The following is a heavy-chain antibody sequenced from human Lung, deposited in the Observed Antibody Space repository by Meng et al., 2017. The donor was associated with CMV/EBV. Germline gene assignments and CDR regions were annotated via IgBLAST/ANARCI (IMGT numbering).Heavy chain of an antibody. CDR3: ARDGPRNYYDFWSGYYSPTSYYYYVMDV. CDR1: GFTFSSYA. Sequence: GESXKISCAASGFTFSSYAMHWVRQAPGKGLEWVAVISYDGSNKYYADSVKGRFTISRDNSKNTLYLQMNSLRAEDTAVYYCARDGPRNYYDFWSGYYSPTSYYYYVMDVXGQGXTVTVSS. CDR2: ISYDGSNK. J-gene: IGHJ6*02. V-gene: IGHV3-30-3*01. D-gene: IGHD3-3*01.